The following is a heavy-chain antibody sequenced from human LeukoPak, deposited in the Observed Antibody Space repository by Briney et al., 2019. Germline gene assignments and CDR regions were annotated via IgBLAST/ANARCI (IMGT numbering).Heavy chain of an antibody. J-gene: IGHJ4*02. D-gene: IGHD2-2*01. V-gene: IGHV3-23*01. CDR3: AKKRVLVVPAADFDY. CDR2: ISGSGGST. CDR1: GFTSSNYG. Sequence: VGSLRLSCAASGFTSSNYGMNWVRQAPGRGLEWVSGISGSGGSTYYADSVKGRFTISRDNSKYTLYLQVNSLRAEDTAIYYCAKKRVLVVPAADFDYWGQGTLVTVSS.